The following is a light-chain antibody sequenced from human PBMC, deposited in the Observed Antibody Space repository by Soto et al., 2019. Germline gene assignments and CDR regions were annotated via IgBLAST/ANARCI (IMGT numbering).Light chain of an antibody. Sequence: EIVMTQSPATLSVSPGESATLSCRASQSVSSNLAWYQQKLGQAPRLIIYGASTRATGIPARFSGSGSGTEFTLTISTLQSEDFAVYYCTHYNDWPPKQYTFAQGTKLEIK. V-gene: IGKV3-15*01. CDR3: THYNDWPPKQYT. CDR2: GAS. J-gene: IGKJ2*01. CDR1: QSVSSN.